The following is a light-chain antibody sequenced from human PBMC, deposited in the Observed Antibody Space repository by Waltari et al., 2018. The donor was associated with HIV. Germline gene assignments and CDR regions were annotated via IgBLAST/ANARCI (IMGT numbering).Light chain of an antibody. CDR1: DLGGES. CDR2: DDS. Sequence: SHVLTQPPSVSVAPGQTARITCGGNDLGGESGPWYQQKPGQAPVLVVYDDSDRPSGIPERFSGSNAGNTATLTISRVEAGDEADYYCQVWDISSDHVVFGGGTILTVL. J-gene: IGLJ2*01. CDR3: QVWDISSDHVV. V-gene: IGLV3-21*02.